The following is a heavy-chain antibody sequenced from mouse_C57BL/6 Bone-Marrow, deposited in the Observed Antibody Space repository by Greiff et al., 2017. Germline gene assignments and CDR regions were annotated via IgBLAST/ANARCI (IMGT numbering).Heavy chain of an antibody. Sequence: DVQLVESGGGLVKPGGSLKLSCAASGFTFSSYAMSWVRQTPEKRLEWVATISDGGSYTYYPDNVKGRFTISRDNAKNNLYLQMSHLKSEDTAMYYCARKLRYYYAMDYWGQGTSVTVSS. D-gene: IGHD1-1*01. CDR1: GFTFSSYA. J-gene: IGHJ4*01. CDR2: ISDGGSYT. V-gene: IGHV5-4*01. CDR3: ARKLRYYYAMDY.